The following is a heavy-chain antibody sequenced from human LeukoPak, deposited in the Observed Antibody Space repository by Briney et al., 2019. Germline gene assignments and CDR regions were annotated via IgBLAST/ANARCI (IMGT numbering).Heavy chain of an antibody. J-gene: IGHJ4*02. CDR3: ARAGFSAGSYSVDY. D-gene: IGHD3-10*01. CDR1: GGSISSYS. Sequence: SETLSLTCTVSGGSISSYSWNWIRQPPGKGLEWIGYIYHSGSTYYNPSLKSRVTISVDRSKNQFSLKLSSVTAADTAVYYCARAGFSAGSYSVDYWGQGTLVTVSS. CDR2: IYHSGST. V-gene: IGHV4-30-2*01.